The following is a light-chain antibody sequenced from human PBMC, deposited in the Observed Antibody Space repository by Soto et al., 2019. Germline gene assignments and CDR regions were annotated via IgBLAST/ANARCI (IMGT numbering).Light chain of an antibody. CDR2: AAS. V-gene: IGKV1-39*01. Sequence: DIQVTQHPSSLSASVGDRVTITCRASQGIKNYLAWYQQKPGETPKLLIYAASTLQSGVPSRFSGSGSGTDFTLTISSLQPEDFATYYCQQSYSTPLTFGGGTKVDIK. J-gene: IGKJ4*01. CDR3: QQSYSTPLT. CDR1: QGIKNY.